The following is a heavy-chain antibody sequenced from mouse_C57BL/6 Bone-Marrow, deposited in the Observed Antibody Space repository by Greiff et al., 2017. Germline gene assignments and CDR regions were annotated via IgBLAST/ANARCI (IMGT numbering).Heavy chain of an antibody. J-gene: IGHJ4*01. CDR2: ISYDGSN. Sequence: EVKLLESGPGLVKPSQSLSLTCSVTGYSITSGYYWNWIRQFPGNKLEWMGYISYDGSNNYNPSLKNRISITRDTSKNQFFLKLNSVTTEDTATYYCARGDYDYYYAMDYWGQGTSVTVSS. CDR3: ARGDYDYYYAMDY. CDR1: GYSITSGYY. V-gene: IGHV3-6*01. D-gene: IGHD2-4*01.